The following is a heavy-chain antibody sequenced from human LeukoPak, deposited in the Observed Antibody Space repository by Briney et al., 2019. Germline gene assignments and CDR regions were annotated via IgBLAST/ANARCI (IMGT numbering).Heavy chain of an antibody. V-gene: IGHV3-30*18. D-gene: IGHD1-26*01. J-gene: IGHJ6*02. Sequence: GRSLRLSCAATGFTFSSFSMHWVRQAPGKGLEWVAVISYDGSNKYYADSVKGRFTISRDNSKNTLYLQMNSLRTEDTAVYYCAKGGVGANGYYYYGMDAWGQGTTVTVSS. CDR3: AKGGVGANGYYYYGMDA. CDR1: GFTFSSFS. CDR2: ISYDGSNK.